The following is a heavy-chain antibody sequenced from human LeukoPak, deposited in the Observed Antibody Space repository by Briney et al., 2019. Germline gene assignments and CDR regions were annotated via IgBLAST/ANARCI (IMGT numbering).Heavy chain of an antibody. CDR1: GYTFTHDW. V-gene: IGHV5-51*01. Sequence: GESLKISCKVSGYTFTHDWIGWVRQKPGRGLEWLGVIFPADSNTAYNSSFRGQVTISVDKSIDTAYLQWGSLKASDSAIYYCARHRATGTWSDFDYWGQGTVVTVSS. J-gene: IGHJ4*02. D-gene: IGHD1-14*01. CDR2: IFPADSNT. CDR3: ARHRATGTWSDFDY.